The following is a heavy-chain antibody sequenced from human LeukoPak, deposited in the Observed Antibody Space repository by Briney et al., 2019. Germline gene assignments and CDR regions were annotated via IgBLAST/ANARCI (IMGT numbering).Heavy chain of an antibody. V-gene: IGHV4-59*01. CDR3: ARGTGVTMVRRADY. Sequence: KPSETLSLTCTVSGGSISSYYWSWIRQPPGKGLEWIGYIYYSGSTNYNPSLKSRVTISVDTSKNQFSLKLSSVTAADTAVYYCARGTGVTMVRRADYWGQGTLVTVSS. J-gene: IGHJ4*02. CDR2: IYYSGST. CDR1: GGSISSYY. D-gene: IGHD3-10*01.